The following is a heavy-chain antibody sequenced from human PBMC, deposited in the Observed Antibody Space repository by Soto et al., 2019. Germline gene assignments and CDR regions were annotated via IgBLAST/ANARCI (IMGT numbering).Heavy chain of an antibody. D-gene: IGHD3-10*01. Sequence: GGSLRLSCAASGFTFSRFAIHWVRQAPGKGLEWVAVISKDVSVKYYADSVKGRFTISRDNSESTLFLQMNSLTNEDTAVYHCARSRSGAVPDSLGFWGQGTLVTVSS. V-gene: IGHV3-30-3*01. CDR1: GFTFSRFA. CDR2: ISKDVSVK. J-gene: IGHJ4*02. CDR3: ARSRSGAVPDSLGF.